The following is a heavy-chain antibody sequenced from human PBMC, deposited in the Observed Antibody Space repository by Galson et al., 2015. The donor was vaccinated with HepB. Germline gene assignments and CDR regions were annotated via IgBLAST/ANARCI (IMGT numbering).Heavy chain of an antibody. CDR2: IYYSGST. J-gene: IGHJ4*02. V-gene: IGHV4-59*01. CDR1: GGSISGYY. Sequence: SETLSLTCAVYGGSISGYYWSWIRQPPGKGLEWIGYIYYSGSTNYNPSLKSRVTISVDTSKNQFSLKLSSVTAADTAVYYCARGRDSSIWYLDYWGQGTLVTVSS. CDR3: ARGRDSSIWYLDY. D-gene: IGHD6-13*01.